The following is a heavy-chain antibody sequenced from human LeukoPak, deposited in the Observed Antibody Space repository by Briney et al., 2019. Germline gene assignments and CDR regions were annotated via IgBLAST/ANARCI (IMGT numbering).Heavy chain of an antibody. CDR2: IYYSGST. J-gene: IGHJ4*02. D-gene: IGHD6-19*01. V-gene: IGHV4-59*08. CDR1: GGSISTYH. Sequence: PSETLSLTCTVSGGSISTYHWSWLRQPPGKGLEWIGYIYYSGSTNYKPSLKSRVTISVDTSKNQFSLKLSSVTAADTAVYYCAKHPNSSGWFSGYFDYWGQGTLVTVSS. CDR3: AKHPNSSGWFSGYFDY.